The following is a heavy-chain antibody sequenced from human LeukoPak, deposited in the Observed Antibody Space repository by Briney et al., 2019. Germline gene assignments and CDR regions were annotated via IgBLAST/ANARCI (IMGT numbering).Heavy chain of an antibody. Sequence: GGSLRLSCAASGFTFSSYSMNWVRQAPGKGLEWVSSISSSSSYIYYADSVKGRFTISRDNAKNSLYLQMNSLRAEDTAVCYCARETWLLLSKGLYYFDYWGQGTLVTVSS. CDR2: ISSSSSYI. D-gene: IGHD3-22*01. J-gene: IGHJ4*02. CDR3: ARETWLLLSKGLYYFDY. CDR1: GFTFSSYS. V-gene: IGHV3-21*01.